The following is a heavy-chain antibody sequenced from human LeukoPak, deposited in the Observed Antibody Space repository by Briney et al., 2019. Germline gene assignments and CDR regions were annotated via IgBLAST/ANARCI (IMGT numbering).Heavy chain of an antibody. Sequence: PGGSLRLSCAASGFPFSDYGMYWVRQAPGKGLEWVSVIYSGGSTYYADSVKGRFTISRDNTKNTLYLQMNSLRAEDTAVYYCARGVVVVIATLDYWGQGILVTVSS. CDR2: IYSGGST. D-gene: IGHD2-15*01. CDR3: ARGVVVVIATLDY. V-gene: IGHV3-66*01. J-gene: IGHJ4*02. CDR1: GFPFSDYG.